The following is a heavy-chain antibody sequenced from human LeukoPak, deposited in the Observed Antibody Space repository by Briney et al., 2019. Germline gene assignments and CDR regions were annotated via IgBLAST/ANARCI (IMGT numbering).Heavy chain of an antibody. CDR2: ISYDGSNK. Sequence: GGSLRLSCAASGFTFSSYAMHWVRQAPGKGLEWVAVISYDGSNKYYADSVKGRFTISRDNSKNTLYLQMNSLRAEDTAVYYCATFSRGSSSFWGQGTLVTVSS. CDR3: ATFSRGSSSF. J-gene: IGHJ4*02. D-gene: IGHD6-13*01. V-gene: IGHV3-30-3*01. CDR1: GFTFSSYA.